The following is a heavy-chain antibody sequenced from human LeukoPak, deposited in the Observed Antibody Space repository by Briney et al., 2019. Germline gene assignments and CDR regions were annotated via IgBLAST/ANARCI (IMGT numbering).Heavy chain of an antibody. CDR1: GGSISSGGYY. J-gene: IGHJ3*02. CDR3: ARAPTLPYCSSTSCYYQAAFDI. Sequence: SETLSLTCTVSGGSISSGGYYWSWIRQPPGKGLEWIGYIYHSGSTYYNPSLKSRVTISVDRSKNQFSLKLSSVTAADTAVYYCARAPTLPYCSSTSCYYQAAFDIWGQGTMVTVSS. V-gene: IGHV4-30-2*01. D-gene: IGHD2-2*01. CDR2: IYHSGST.